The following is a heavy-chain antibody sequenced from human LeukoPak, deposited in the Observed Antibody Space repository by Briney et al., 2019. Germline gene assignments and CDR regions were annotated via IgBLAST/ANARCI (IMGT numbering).Heavy chain of an antibody. V-gene: IGHV3-53*01. J-gene: IGHJ4*02. CDR1: GSTVSSNY. CDR3: ARADGTGGPYDY. Sequence: PGGSLRLSCAVSGSTVSSNYMSWVRQAPGKELEWVSVIYSGGSTYYADSVKGRFTISRDNSKNTLFLQMNSLRAEDTAVYYCARADGTGGPYDYWGQGTLVTVSS. CDR2: IYSGGST. D-gene: IGHD3/OR15-3a*01.